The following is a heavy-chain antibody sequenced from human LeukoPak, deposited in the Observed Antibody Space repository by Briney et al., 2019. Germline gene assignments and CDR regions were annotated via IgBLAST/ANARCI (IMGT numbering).Heavy chain of an antibody. Sequence: SVKVSCKASGGTFSSYAISWVRQAPGQGLEWMGGIIPIFGTANYAQKFQGRVTITTDESTNTAHMELSSLRSEDTAVYYCARDVNSNTVTTMGDAFDIWGQGTMVTVSS. J-gene: IGHJ3*02. CDR3: ARDVNSNTVTTMGDAFDI. CDR2: IIPIFGTA. V-gene: IGHV1-69*05. CDR1: GGTFSSYA. D-gene: IGHD4-11*01.